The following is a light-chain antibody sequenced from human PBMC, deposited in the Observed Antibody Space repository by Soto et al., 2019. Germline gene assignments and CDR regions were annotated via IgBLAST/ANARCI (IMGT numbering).Light chain of an antibody. CDR3: QSYDSSLRGV. J-gene: IGLJ2*01. V-gene: IGLV1-40*01. CDR1: SSNIGAGYD. Sequence: QSVLTQPPSVSGAPGQRVTISCTGSSSNIGAGYDVHWYQQLPGTGPKLLIYGNSNRPSGVPDRFSGSKSGTSASLAITGLQAEDEADYYCQSYDSSLRGVFGGGTKLTVL. CDR2: GNS.